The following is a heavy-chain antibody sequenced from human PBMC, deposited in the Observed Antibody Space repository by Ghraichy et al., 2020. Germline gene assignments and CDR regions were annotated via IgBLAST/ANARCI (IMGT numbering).Heavy chain of an antibody. CDR2: INYSGTS. J-gene: IGHJ4*02. D-gene: IGHD3-22*01. V-gene: IGHV4-39*01. CDR1: GGSISSSSYY. CDR3: ARLQGYDGGAYSIYYFDY. Sequence: SETLSLTCTVSGGSISSSSYYWGWVRQPPGKGLEWIGSINYSGTSYYSPSLKSRLTLSVDTSKNQFSLKLSSVTAADTAVYYCARLQGYDGGAYSIYYFDYWGQGTLVTVSS.